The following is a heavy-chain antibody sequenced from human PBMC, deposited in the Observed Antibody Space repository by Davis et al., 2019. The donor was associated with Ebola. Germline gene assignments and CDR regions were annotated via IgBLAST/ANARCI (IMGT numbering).Heavy chain of an antibody. D-gene: IGHD1-1*01. CDR3: ARVEPVRVYYYYGMDV. J-gene: IGHJ6*02. CDR1: GFTFSSYW. V-gene: IGHV3-7*01. CDR2: IKQDGSEK. Sequence: PGGSLRLSCAASGFTFSSYWMSWVRQAPGKGLEWVANIKQDGSEKYYVDSVKGRFTISRDNAKNSLYLQMNSLRAEDTAVYYCARVEPVRVYYYYGMDVWGQGTTVTVSS.